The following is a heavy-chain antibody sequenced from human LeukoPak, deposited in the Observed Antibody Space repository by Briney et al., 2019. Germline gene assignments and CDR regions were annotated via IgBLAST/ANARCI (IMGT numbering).Heavy chain of an antibody. CDR1: VGSISTTNW. Sequence: PSETLSLTCGVSVGSISTTNWWSWVRQSPGQGLEWIEEISLSGLTNYSPSLSGRVTMSLDKPKNQLSLNLSSVTAADTAVYYCSRENGAFSPFGFWGQGTLVTVPS. CDR2: ISLSGLT. V-gene: IGHV4-4*02. D-gene: IGHD2-8*01. J-gene: IGHJ4*02. CDR3: SRENGAFSPFGF.